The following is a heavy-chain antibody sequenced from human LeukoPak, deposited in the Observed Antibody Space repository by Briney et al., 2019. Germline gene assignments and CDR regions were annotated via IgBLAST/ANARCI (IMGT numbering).Heavy chain of an antibody. CDR3: ARVRGKLDYDILTGPNWFDP. Sequence: ASVKVSCKASGYTFTSYGISWVRQAPGQGLEWMGWIGAYNGNTNYAQKLQGRVTMTTDTSTSTAYMELRSLRSDDTAVYYCARVRGKLDYDILTGPNWFDPWGQGTLVTVSS. CDR1: GYTFTSYG. J-gene: IGHJ5*02. CDR2: IGAYNGNT. V-gene: IGHV1-18*04. D-gene: IGHD3-9*01.